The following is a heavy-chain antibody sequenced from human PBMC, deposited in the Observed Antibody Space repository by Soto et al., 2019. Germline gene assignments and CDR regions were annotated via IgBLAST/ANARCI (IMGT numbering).Heavy chain of an antibody. Sequence: ASVKVSCKASGYSFTNNYVSWVRQATGQGLEWMGWMNPGSGDTGYAQKFQGRVTVTRDISIATAYMELSSLRSDDTAIYYCARMETFGSLNWFDPWGQGTLVTVSS. J-gene: IGHJ5*02. D-gene: IGHD3-16*01. V-gene: IGHV1-8*01. CDR3: ARMETFGSLNWFDP. CDR2: MNPGSGDT. CDR1: GYSFTNNY.